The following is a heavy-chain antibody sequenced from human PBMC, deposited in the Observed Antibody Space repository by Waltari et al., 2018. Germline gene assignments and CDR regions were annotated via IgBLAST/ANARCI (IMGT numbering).Heavy chain of an antibody. V-gene: IGHV1-69*01. D-gene: IGHD1-7*01. CDR3: ETFGGNSNWFDP. CDR1: GGAFSPYA. CDR2: IIPISGTA. J-gene: IGHJ5*02. Sequence: QVQLVQSGAEVKNPGSTLKVSCKTSGGAFSPYAISWVRQAPGQGLEWMGIIPISGTADYSQKFQGRITITADESTSTAYMELSGLKSDDTAVYYCETFGGNSNWFDPWGQGTLVTVSS.